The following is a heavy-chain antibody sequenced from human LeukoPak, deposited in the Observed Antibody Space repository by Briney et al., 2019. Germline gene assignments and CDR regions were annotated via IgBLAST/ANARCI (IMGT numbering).Heavy chain of an antibody. J-gene: IGHJ5*02. CDR1: GYTFTGYY. CDR2: INPNSGGT. CDR3: ARDGRGLWFGELYVWFDP. D-gene: IGHD3-10*01. Sequence: ASVKVSCKASGYTFTGYYMHWVRQAPGQGLEWMGWINPNSGGTNYAQKFQGRVTMTRDTSISTAYMELSRLRSDDTAVYYCARDGRGLWFGELYVWFDPWGQGTLVTVSS. V-gene: IGHV1-2*02.